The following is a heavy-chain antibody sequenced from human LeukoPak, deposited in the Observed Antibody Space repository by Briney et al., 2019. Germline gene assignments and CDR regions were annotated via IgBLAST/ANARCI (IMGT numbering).Heavy chain of an antibody. D-gene: IGHD5-18*01. V-gene: IGHV1-2*02. CDR2: FNPNSGGS. J-gene: IGHJ4*02. CDR3: ASITAMGSFDY. Sequence: ASVKVSCKASGYTFTDYYIQWVRQAPGQGLEWMGWFNPNSGGSDYAQKFQGRVTMTRDTSISTAYMELSRLRSDDTAVYYCASITAMGSFDYWGQGTLVTVSS. CDR1: GYTFTDYY.